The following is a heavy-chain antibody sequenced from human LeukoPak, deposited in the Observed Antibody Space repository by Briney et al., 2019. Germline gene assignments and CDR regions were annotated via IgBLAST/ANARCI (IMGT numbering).Heavy chain of an antibody. Sequence: GASVKVSCKPSGYTFTSYGISWVRQAPGQGLEWMGWISPYNGNTNYAQKLQGRVTMTTDTSTSTAYMELRSLRSDDTAVYYCAKTRSGDYFYDSSGYYYLDNWGQRTPVTVSS. J-gene: IGHJ4*02. CDR1: GYTFTSYG. V-gene: IGHV1-18*01. D-gene: IGHD3-22*01. CDR2: ISPYNGNT. CDR3: AKTRSGDYFYDSSGYYYLDN.